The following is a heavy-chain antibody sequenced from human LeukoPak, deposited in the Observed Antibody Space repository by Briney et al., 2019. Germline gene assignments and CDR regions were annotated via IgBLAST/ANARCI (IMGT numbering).Heavy chain of an antibody. CDR1: GFTFDDYA. CDR3: AKSSGDSYFDY. CDR2: ISWNSGSI. Sequence: GGSLRLSCAASGFTFDDYAMHWVRQAPGQGLEWVSRISWNSGSIDYADSVKGRFTISRDNAKNSPYLQMNSLRTEDTAFYFCAKSSGDSYFDYWGQGILVTVSS. J-gene: IGHJ4*02. D-gene: IGHD3-10*01. V-gene: IGHV3-9*01.